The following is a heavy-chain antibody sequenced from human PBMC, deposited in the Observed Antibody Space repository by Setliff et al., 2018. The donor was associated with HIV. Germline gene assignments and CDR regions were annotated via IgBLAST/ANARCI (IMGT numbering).Heavy chain of an antibody. CDR3: ARYSPRGYTLTGPY. Sequence: SETLSLTCTVSGDSVSSRSYYWSWIRQPPGKGLEWIGYIYYSGSTNYNPSLKSRVTISLDTSKNQFSLKLTSVTAADTAVYYCARYSPRGYTLTGPYWGQGTLVTVSS. CDR1: GDSVSSRSYY. D-gene: IGHD6-25*01. V-gene: IGHV4-61*01. CDR2: IYYSGST. J-gene: IGHJ4*02.